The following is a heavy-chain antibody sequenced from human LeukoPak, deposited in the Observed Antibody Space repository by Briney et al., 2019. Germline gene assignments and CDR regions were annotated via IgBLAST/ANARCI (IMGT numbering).Heavy chain of an antibody. CDR1: GGSFSGYY. CDR3: ARERNYYGSGRLDY. CDR2: INHSGST. J-gene: IGHJ4*02. V-gene: IGHV4-34*01. D-gene: IGHD3-10*01. Sequence: SETLSLTCAVYGGSFSGYYWSWIRQPPGKGLEWIGEINHSGSTNYNPSLKSRVTISVDTSKNQFSLKLSSVTAADTAVYYCARERNYYGSGRLDYWGQGTLVTVSP.